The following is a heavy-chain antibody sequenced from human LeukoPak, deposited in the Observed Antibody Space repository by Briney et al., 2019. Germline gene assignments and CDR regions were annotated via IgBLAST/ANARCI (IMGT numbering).Heavy chain of an antibody. V-gene: IGHV3-13*01. D-gene: IGHD6-13*01. CDR2: IGTAGDT. J-gene: IGHJ4*02. CDR1: GFTFSSYD. CDR3: ARGKGAAAGLDY. Sequence: GGSLRLSCAASGFTFSSYDMHWVRQATGKGLEWVSAIGTAGDTYYPGSVKGRFTISRENAKNSLYLQMNSLRAGDTAVYYCARGKGAAAGLDYWGQGTLVTVSS.